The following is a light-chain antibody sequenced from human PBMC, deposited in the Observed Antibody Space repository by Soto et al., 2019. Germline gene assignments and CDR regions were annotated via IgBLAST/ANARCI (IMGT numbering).Light chain of an antibody. CDR3: QHYNNWPPWT. Sequence: EIVMTQSPATLSVSPGERATLSCRASQSVSSNLAWYQHKPGQAPRPLIYGASTRATGVPIRFSGSGSGTEFTLTISSLQSEDFAVYYCQHYNNWPPWTFGQGNKVEIK. CDR1: QSVSSN. J-gene: IGKJ1*01. V-gene: IGKV3-15*01. CDR2: GAS.